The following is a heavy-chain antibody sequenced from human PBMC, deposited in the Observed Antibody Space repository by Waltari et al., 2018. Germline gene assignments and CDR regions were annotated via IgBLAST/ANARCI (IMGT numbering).Heavy chain of an antibody. J-gene: IGHJ4*02. D-gene: IGHD3-3*01. V-gene: IGHV3-53*01. CDR2: IYSGGST. CDR1: GFTVSSNY. Sequence: EVQLVESGGGLIQPGGSLRLSCAASGFTVSSNYMSWVRQAPGKGLEWVSVIYSGGSTYYADSVKGRFTISRDNSKNTLYLQMNSLRAEDTAVYYCASTSIRFLEWLSGRWYYFDYWGQGTLVTVSS. CDR3: ASTSIRFLEWLSGRWYYFDY.